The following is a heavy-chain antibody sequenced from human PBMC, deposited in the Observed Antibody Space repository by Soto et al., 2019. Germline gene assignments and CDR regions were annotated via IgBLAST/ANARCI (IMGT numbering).Heavy chain of an antibody. CDR1: GYPISSGYY. CDR2: IHHSGST. J-gene: IGHJ4*02. V-gene: IGHV4-38-2*01. Sequence: SETLSLTCAVSGYPISSGYYWGWIRQPPGKGLEWIGIIHHSGSTYYNPSLRSRITISVDTSKNQFSLKMPSVTAPDTAVYYCARSSGYVPGGYWGQGILVTVSS. CDR3: ARSSGYVPGGY. D-gene: IGHD5-12*01.